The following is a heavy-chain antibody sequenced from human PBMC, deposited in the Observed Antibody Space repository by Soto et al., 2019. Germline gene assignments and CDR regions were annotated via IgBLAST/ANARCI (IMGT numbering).Heavy chain of an antibody. CDR2: INSDESST. Sequence: EVQLVESGGGLVQPGGSLRLSCAASGFTFSNYWMHWVRQAPGKGLVWVSRINSDESSTSYAGSVKDRFTISRDNAKTTLYVHMNSRKAEVTAVYYCARAADYDCGIWCQGTMVTVSS. CDR1: GFTFSNYW. CDR3: ARAADYDCGI. J-gene: IGHJ3*02. D-gene: IGHD2-15*01. V-gene: IGHV3-74*01.